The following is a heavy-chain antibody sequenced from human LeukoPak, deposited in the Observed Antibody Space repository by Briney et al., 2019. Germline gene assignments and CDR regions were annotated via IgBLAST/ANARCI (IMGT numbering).Heavy chain of an antibody. J-gene: IGHJ6*02. CDR3: AKGLARRTDVLDV. Sequence: GSLRLSCAASGFTFSSYAMSWVRQAPGKGLEWVSAISGSGGSTYYADSVKGRFTISRDDSKNTLYLQMNSLRAEDTAVYYCAKGLARRTDVLDVWGQGTTVTVSS. CDR2: ISGSGGST. D-gene: IGHD3-9*01. CDR1: GFTFSSYA. V-gene: IGHV3-23*01.